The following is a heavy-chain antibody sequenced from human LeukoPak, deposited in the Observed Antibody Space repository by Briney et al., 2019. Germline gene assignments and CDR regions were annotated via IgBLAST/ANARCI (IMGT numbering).Heavy chain of an antibody. CDR3: AKLLTVDTSMVTIDY. Sequence: GRSLRLSCAASGFTFSSYAMSWVRQAPVKGLEWVSVISGSGGSTYYADSVKGRFTISRDNSKNTLYLQMNSLRAEDTALYYCAKLLTVDTSMVTIDYWGQGTPVTVSS. CDR2: ISGSGGST. D-gene: IGHD5-18*01. J-gene: IGHJ4*02. CDR1: GFTFSSYA. V-gene: IGHV3-23*01.